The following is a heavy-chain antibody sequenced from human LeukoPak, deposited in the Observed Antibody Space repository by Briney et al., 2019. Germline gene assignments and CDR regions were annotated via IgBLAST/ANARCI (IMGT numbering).Heavy chain of an antibody. CDR3: ARGRNGGYSDY. CDR1: GFIFSIYG. Sequence: GGSLRLSCAASGFIFSIYGKNWVRQAPGKGLEWIAYISSNSASIYYAHSVKGRFTISRDSANNSLYLQMSGLRAEDTAVYFFARGRNGGYSDYWSQGTLVTVSS. J-gene: IGHJ4*02. D-gene: IGHD2-8*01. CDR2: ISSNSASI. V-gene: IGHV3-48*01.